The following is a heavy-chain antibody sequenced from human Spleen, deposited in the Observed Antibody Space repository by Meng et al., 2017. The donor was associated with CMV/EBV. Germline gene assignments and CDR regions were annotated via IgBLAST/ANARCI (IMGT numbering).Heavy chain of an antibody. Sequence: ASVQVSCKASGYTFTSYYMHWVRQAPGQGLEWMGIINPSGGSTSYAQKFQGRVNMTRDTSTSTVYMVLSSLRSEDTAVYYCASWSVAGNPVDAFDIWGQGTMVTVSS. CDR1: GYTFTSYY. CDR2: INPSGGST. V-gene: IGHV1-46*01. D-gene: IGHD6-19*01. J-gene: IGHJ3*02. CDR3: ASWSVAGNPVDAFDI.